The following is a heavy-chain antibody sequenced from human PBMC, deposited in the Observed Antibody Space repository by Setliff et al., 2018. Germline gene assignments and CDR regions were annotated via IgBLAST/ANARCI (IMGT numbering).Heavy chain of an antibody. CDR3: ARGSGTYASSSRVFHY. D-gene: IGHD6-6*01. CDR2: INTNTGNP. J-gene: IGHJ4*02. V-gene: IGHV7-4-1*02. Sequence: GASVKVSCKASGYTFTTYTMNWVRQAPGQGLEWMGWINTNTGNPTYAQGFTGRFVFSLDTSVSTAYLQINSLEAEDTAVYHCARGSGTYASSSRVFHYWGQGTLVTVSS. CDR1: GYTFTTYT.